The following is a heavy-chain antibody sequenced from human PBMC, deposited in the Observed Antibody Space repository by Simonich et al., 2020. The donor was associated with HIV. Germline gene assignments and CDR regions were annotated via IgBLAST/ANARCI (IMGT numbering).Heavy chain of an antibody. V-gene: IGHV5-51*03. Sequence: EVQLVQSGAEVKKPGESLKISCKGSGYSFTSYWIGWVRQMPGKGLEWMGCIYPGDSDTRYSPSFQGQVTISADKSISTAYLQWSSLKASDTAMYYCVRRLAVAGTYWYFDLWGRGTLVTVSS. CDR3: VRRLAVAGTYWYFDL. D-gene: IGHD6-19*01. J-gene: IGHJ2*01. CDR2: IYPGDSDT. CDR1: GYSFTSYW.